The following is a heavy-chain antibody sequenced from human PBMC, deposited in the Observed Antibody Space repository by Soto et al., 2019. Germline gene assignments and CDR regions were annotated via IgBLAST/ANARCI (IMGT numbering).Heavy chain of an antibody. J-gene: IGHJ3*02. V-gene: IGHV4-31*03. D-gene: IGHD6-19*01. CDR1: GGSISSGGYY. Sequence: SETLSLTCTVSGGSISSGGYYWSWIRQHPGKGLEWIGYIYYSGSTYDNPSLKSRVTISVDTSKNQFSLKLSSVTAADTAVYYCASGSRSAFDIWGQGTMVTVSS. CDR3: ASGSRSAFDI. CDR2: IYYSGST.